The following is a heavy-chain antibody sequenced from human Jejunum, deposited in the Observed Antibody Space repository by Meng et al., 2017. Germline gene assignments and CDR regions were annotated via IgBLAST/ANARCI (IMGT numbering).Heavy chain of an antibody. D-gene: IGHD1-26*01. V-gene: IGHV4-61*08. CDR2: AHT. CDR1: VGPDSRAGYQ. Sequence: GQLRESGPRLVTSAETICLYCTVSVGPDSRAGYQWGWIRQPPGKGLEWIGYAHTKYNPSLKHRVTISLDTSRNQFSLSLSFVNAADTAVYDCARDHMGSLDYWGQGILVTVSS. J-gene: IGHJ4*02. CDR3: ARDHMGSLDY.